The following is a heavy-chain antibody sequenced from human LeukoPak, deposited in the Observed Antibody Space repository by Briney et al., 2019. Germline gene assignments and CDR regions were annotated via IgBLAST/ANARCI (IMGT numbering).Heavy chain of an antibody. V-gene: IGHV3-23*01. J-gene: IGHJ4*02. CDR1: GFTFSSYA. D-gene: IGHD5-12*01. Sequence: GVSLRLSCAASGFTFSSYATSWVRQAPGKGLEWVSSISGGGGVTYYADSVKGRFTISRDNSKNTVYLQMNSLRAEDTAVYYCAKEPRVATIEIFDYWGQGTLVTVSS. CDR2: ISGGGGVT. CDR3: AKEPRVATIEIFDY.